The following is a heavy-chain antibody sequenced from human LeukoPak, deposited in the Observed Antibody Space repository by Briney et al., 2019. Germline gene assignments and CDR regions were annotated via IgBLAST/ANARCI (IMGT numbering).Heavy chain of an antibody. Sequence: ASVKVSCKASGGTFSSYAISWVRQAPGQGLEWMGGIIPIFGTANYAQKFQGRVTITADKSTSTAYMELSSLRSEDTAVYYCARVGTYYYGMDVWGQGTTVTVSS. J-gene: IGHJ6*02. CDR2: IIPIFGTA. CDR1: GGTFSSYA. CDR3: ARVGTYYYGMDV. V-gene: IGHV1-69*06.